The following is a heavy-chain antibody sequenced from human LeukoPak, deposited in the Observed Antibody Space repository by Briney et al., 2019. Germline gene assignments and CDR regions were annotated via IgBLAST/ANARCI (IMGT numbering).Heavy chain of an antibody. J-gene: IGHJ6*02. CDR1: GFTFSSYT. V-gene: IGHV3-21*01. Sequence: GGSLRLSCAASGFTFSSYTMNWVRLALGKGLEWVSSISSRSSYMYYADSVKGRFTISRDNAKNSLHLQMSSLRAEDTAIYYCARVSPEPPFYFYGLDVWGQGTTVTVSS. CDR2: ISSRSSYM. CDR3: ARVSPEPPFYFYGLDV.